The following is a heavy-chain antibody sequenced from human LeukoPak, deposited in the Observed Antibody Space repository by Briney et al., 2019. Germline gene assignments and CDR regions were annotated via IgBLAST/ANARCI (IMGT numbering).Heavy chain of an antibody. D-gene: IGHD6-19*01. Sequence: PSETLSLTCAVSGGSINGYYWTWIRQPPGKGLEYIGYIYYSGSTNYNPSLKSRVTISVDTSKNQFSLKLSSVTAADTAVYYCARGGSSGWYLFAHAFDIWGQGTMVTVSS. J-gene: IGHJ3*02. V-gene: IGHV4-59*01. CDR3: ARGGSSGWYLFAHAFDI. CDR1: GGSINGYY. CDR2: IYYSGST.